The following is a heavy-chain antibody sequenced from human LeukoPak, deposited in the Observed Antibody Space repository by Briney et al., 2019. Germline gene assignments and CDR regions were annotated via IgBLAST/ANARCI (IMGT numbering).Heavy chain of an antibody. J-gene: IGHJ3*02. Sequence: ASVKVSCKASGYTFTSYYMHWVRQAPGQGLEWMGIINPSGGGTSYAQKFQGRVTMTRDMSTSTVYMELSSLRSEDTAVYYCARSALEVAFDIWGQGTMGTVSS. V-gene: IGHV1-46*01. CDR3: ARSALEVAFDI. CDR2: INPSGGGT. CDR1: GYTFTSYY. D-gene: IGHD6-13*01.